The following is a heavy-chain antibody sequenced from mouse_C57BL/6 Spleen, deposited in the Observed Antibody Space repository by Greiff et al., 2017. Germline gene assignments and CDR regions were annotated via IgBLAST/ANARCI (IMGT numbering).Heavy chain of an antibody. D-gene: IGHD4-1*02. CDR3: KDQLGFDY. J-gene: IGHJ2*01. CDR2: IDPETGVT. CDR1: GYTFTDYE. V-gene: IGHV1-15*01. Sequence: QVQLQQSGAELVRPGASVTLSCKASGYTFTDYEMHWVKQTPVHGLEWIGAIDPETGVTAYNQKFKGTAILTADKSSSTAYMELRSLTSEDSAVYYCKDQLGFDYWGQGTTLTVSS.